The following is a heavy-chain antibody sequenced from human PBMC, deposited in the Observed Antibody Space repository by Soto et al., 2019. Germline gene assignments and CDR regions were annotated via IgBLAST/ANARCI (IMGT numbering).Heavy chain of an antibody. Sequence: PGGSLRLSCVASGFTFSNAYMSWVRQAPGKGLEWVGRIKSKTEAGTTDYAAPVKGRFTISRDDSKNTLYLQMNSLKTEDTAVYYCTTGIVVAVIGYYGMDVWGQGTTVTVSS. D-gene: IGHD2-2*01. CDR2: IKSKTEAGTT. CDR1: GFTFSNAY. J-gene: IGHJ6*02. V-gene: IGHV3-15*01. CDR3: TTGIVVAVIGYYGMDV.